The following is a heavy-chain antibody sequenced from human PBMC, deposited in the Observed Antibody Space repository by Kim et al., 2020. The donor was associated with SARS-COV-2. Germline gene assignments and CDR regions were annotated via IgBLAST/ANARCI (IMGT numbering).Heavy chain of an antibody. D-gene: IGHD5-12*01. V-gene: IGHV4-34*01. CDR2: INHSGST. CDR1: GGSFSGYY. Sequence: SETLSLTCAVYGGSFSGYYWSWIRQPPGKGLEWIGEINHSGSTNYNPSLKSRVTISVDTSKNQFSLKLSSVTDADTAVYYCARGEYYSGYGVYYYGMDVWGQGTTVTVSS. CDR3: ARGEYYSGYGVYYYGMDV. J-gene: IGHJ6*02.